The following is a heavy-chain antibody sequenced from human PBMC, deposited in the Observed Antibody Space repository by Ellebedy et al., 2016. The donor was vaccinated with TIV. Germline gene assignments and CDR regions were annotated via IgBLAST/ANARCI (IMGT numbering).Heavy chain of an antibody. D-gene: IGHD2-21*01. CDR2: ISSSSSYI. CDR1: GFTFSSYS. CDR3: ARGAVIATPDYYYGMDV. Sequence: GESLKISXAASGFTFSSYSMNWVRQAPGKGLEWVSSISSSSSYIYYADSVKGRFTISRDNAKNSLYLQMNSLRAEDTAVYYCARGAVIATPDYYYGMDVWGQGTTVTVSS. J-gene: IGHJ6*02. V-gene: IGHV3-21*01.